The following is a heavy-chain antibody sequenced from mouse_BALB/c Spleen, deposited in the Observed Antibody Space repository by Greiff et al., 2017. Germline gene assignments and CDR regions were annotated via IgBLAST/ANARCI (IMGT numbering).Heavy chain of an antibody. D-gene: IGHD2-4*01. Sequence: VQLQQSGAELARPGASVKLSCKASGYTFTSYWMQWVKQRPGQGLEWIGAIYPGDGDTRYTQKFKGKATLTADKSSSTAYMQLSSLASEDSAVYYCARTYDYDFDVWGAGTTVTVSS. V-gene: IGHV1-87*01. CDR3: ARTYDYDFDV. J-gene: IGHJ1*01. CDR1: GYTFTSYW. CDR2: IYPGDGDT.